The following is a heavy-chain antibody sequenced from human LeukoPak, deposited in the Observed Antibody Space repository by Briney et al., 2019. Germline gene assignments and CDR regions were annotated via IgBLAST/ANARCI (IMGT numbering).Heavy chain of an antibody. CDR3: ASGQLLRPTNYFDY. V-gene: IGHV4-59*08. CDR2: IYYSGST. D-gene: IGHD2-2*01. CDR1: GGSFSTSY. Sequence: PSETLSLTCTVSGGSFSTSYWSWIRQFPGKGLEWIGYIYYSGSTYYNPSLQSRVTISVDTSKNQFSLKLSSVTAADTAVYYCASGQLLRPTNYFDYWGQGTLVTVSS. J-gene: IGHJ4*02.